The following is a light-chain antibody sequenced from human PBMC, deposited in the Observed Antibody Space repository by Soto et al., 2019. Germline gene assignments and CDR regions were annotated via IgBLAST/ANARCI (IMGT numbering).Light chain of an antibody. V-gene: IGLV2-14*01. J-gene: IGLJ3*02. CDR2: EVS. CDR3: NSYAATSTLV. CDR1: TTDIGSYNF. Sequence: QSVLTQPASVSGSPGQSITMSCTGSTTDIGSYNFVSWYQQHAGKAPKLVLYEVSNRPSGVSSRFSGSKSGNSASLTISGLQPEDEAHYFCNSYAATSTLVFGGGTKLTVL.